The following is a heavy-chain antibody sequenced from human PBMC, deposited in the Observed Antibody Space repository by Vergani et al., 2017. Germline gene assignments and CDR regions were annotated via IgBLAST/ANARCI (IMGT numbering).Heavy chain of an antibody. CDR2: ISSSSSYI. CDR1: GFTFSSYS. D-gene: IGHD2-8*01. J-gene: IGHJ3*02. V-gene: IGHV3-21*01. Sequence: EVQLVESGGGLVKPGGSLRLSCAASGFTFSSYSMNWVRQAPGKGLEWVSSISSSSSYIYYEDSVKGRFTISREKAKNSLYLQMNSLRAEDTAVYYCARDTTNEDDAFDIWGQGTMVTVSS. CDR3: ARDTTNEDDAFDI.